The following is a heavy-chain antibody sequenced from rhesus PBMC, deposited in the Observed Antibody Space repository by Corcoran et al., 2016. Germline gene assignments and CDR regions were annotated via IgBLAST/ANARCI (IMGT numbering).Heavy chain of an antibody. V-gene: IGHV4-127*01. CDR3: ARDHYYEDDYGYYYAEYFEF. CDR2: IGGSSGRP. Sequence: QVQLQESGPGLVKPSETLSLTCAVSGYSISSGYGWSWIRQPPGKGLEWIGYIGGSSGRPHHNPSHKSPVTISKDTSKNQFSLKLSSVTAADTAVYYCARDHYYEDDYGYYYAEYFEFWGQGALVTVSS. CDR1: GYSISSGYG. J-gene: IGHJ1*01. D-gene: IGHD3-9*01.